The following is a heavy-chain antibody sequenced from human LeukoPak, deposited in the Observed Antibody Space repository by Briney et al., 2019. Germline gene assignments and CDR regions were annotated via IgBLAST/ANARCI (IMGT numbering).Heavy chain of an antibody. CDR1: GFTFNKYA. D-gene: IGHD2/OR15-2a*01. CDR2: LSDSGAST. Sequence: GGSLRLSCAASGFTFNKYAMTWVRQAPGQGLEWVSGLSDSGASTFYAESVRGRFTISRDNSKNMLYLHINSLRAEDTAVYYCPKDARTGVWNIGDSWFDPWGQGTLVTVSS. CDR3: PKDARTGVWNIGDSWFDP. V-gene: IGHV3-23*01. J-gene: IGHJ5*02.